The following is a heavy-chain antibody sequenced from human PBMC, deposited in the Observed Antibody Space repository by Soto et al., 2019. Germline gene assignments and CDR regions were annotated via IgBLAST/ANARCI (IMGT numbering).Heavy chain of an antibody. CDR3: ARLLTAALFSYDL. Sequence: QITLKESGPTLVKPTQTLTLTCTLSGFSHSTSGVAVGWIRQPPGKALEWLGHIYWNDDKYYSTSLKSRLSLTKDTSKNQVVLTMTNIVPVDAGTFYCARLLTAALFSYDLWGQGTLVTVSS. V-gene: IGHV2-5*01. CDR1: GFSHSTSGVA. D-gene: IGHD2-21*02. CDR2: IYWNDDK. J-gene: IGHJ5*02.